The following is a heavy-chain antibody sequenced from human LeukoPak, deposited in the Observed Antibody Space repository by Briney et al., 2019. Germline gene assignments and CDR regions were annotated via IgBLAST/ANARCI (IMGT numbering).Heavy chain of an antibody. J-gene: IGHJ6*04. D-gene: IGHD6-19*01. V-gene: IGHV3-21*01. CDR3: ATPGGVAVALMNV. CDR1: GFTFSSYS. CDR2: ISSSSGYI. Sequence: GGSLRLSCAASGFTFSSYSMNWVRQAPGKGLEWVSSISSSSGYIYYADSVKGRFTISRDNAKNSLYLQMNSLRAEDTAVYYCATPGGVAVALMNVWGKGTTVTVSS.